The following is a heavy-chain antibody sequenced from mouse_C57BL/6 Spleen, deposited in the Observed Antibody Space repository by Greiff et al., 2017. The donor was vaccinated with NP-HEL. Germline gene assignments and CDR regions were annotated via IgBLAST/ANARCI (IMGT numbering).Heavy chain of an antibody. CDR2: FHPYNDDT. CDR3: ARKGSYSNYEFAY. D-gene: IGHD2-5*01. J-gene: IGHJ3*01. V-gene: IGHV1-47*01. Sequence: VQLQESGAELVKPGASVKMSCKASGYTFTTYPIEWMKQNHGKSLEWIGNFHPYNDDTKYNEKFKGKATLTVEKSSSTVYLELSRLTSDDSAVYYCARKGSYSNYEFAYWGQGTLVTVSA. CDR1: GYTFTTYP.